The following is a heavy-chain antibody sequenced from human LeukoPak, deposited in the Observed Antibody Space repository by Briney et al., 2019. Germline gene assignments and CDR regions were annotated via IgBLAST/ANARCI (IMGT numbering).Heavy chain of an antibody. D-gene: IGHD3-3*01. Sequence: GSLRLSCAASGFTFSSYSMNWVRQAPGKGLEWVSSISSSSSYIYYADSVKGRFTISRDNAKNSLYLQMNSLRAEDTAVYYCAKVANHYDFWSGYYSSPYYMDVWGKGTTVTVSS. CDR1: GFTFSSYS. CDR3: AKVANHYDFWSGYYSSPYYMDV. V-gene: IGHV3-21*01. J-gene: IGHJ6*03. CDR2: ISSSSSYI.